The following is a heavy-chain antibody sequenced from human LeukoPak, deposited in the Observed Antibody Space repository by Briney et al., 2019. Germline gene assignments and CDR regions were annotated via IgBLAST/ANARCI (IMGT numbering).Heavy chain of an antibody. V-gene: IGHV4-61*08. CDR3: ARAEQWLNFDY. J-gene: IGHJ4*02. D-gene: IGHD6-19*01. CDR2: IYYSGST. CDR1: GGSISSGGYY. Sequence: SQTLSLTCTVSGGSISSGGYYWSWIRQPPGKGLEWIGYIYYSGSTNYNPSLKSRVTISVDTSKNQFSLKLSSVTAADTAVYYCARAEQWLNFDYWGQGTLVTVSS.